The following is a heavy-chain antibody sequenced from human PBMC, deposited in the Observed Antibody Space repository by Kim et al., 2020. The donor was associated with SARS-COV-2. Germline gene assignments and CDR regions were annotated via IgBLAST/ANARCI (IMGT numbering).Heavy chain of an antibody. J-gene: IGHJ3*02. D-gene: IGHD5-12*01. CDR3: ARDRDIVATYAFDI. V-gene: IGHV3-11*05. Sequence: GGSLRLSCAASGFTFSDHYLSWIRQAPGKGLEWVSYISTSSSYTNYAASVKGRFTISRDNAKNSLYLQMNSLRAEDTAVYYCARDRDIVATYAFDIWGQG. CDR1: GFTFSDHY. CDR2: ISTSSSYT.